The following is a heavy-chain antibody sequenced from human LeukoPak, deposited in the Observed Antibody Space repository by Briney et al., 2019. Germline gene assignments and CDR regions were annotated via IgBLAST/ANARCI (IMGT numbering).Heavy chain of an antibody. Sequence: SETLSLTCTVSGGSVSSSNHYWGWIRQPPGKGLEFIGSLHSSGNTYSNPSLKSRVTISVDTSKNQFSLKLTSVTAADTAVYYCAREGEVSHLEYFQDWGQGTLVNVSS. CDR3: AREGEVSHLEYFQD. V-gene: IGHV4-39*02. CDR2: LHSSGNT. J-gene: IGHJ1*01. CDR1: GGSVSSSNHY. D-gene: IGHD3-16*01.